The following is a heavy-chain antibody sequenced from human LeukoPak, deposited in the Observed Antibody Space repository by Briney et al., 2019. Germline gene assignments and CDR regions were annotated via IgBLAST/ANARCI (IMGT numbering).Heavy chain of an antibody. Sequence: GGSLRLSCAASGFSFNTYSMTWVRQAPGKGLEWVSIINRTSESTFYADSVKGRFTISRDNAKNSLYLQMNGLRADDTATYYCARGATDTTRWFDPWGQGTLVTVSS. CDR3: ARGATDTTRWFDP. V-gene: IGHV3-21*05. CDR1: GFSFNTYS. J-gene: IGHJ5*02. D-gene: IGHD1-7*01. CDR2: INRTSEST.